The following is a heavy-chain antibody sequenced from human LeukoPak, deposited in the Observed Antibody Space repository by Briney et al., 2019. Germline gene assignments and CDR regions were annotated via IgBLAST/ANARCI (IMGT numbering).Heavy chain of an antibody. CDR3: ARAVVVIGYDY. Sequence: GASVKVSCKASGYTFTGYYMHWVRQAAGQGLEWMGWIIPNSGGTNYAQKFQGRVTMTRDTSISTAYMELSRLRSDDTAVYYCARAVVVIGYDYWGQGTLVTVSS. CDR1: GYTFTGYY. D-gene: IGHD2-21*01. CDR2: IIPNSGGT. J-gene: IGHJ4*02. V-gene: IGHV1-2*02.